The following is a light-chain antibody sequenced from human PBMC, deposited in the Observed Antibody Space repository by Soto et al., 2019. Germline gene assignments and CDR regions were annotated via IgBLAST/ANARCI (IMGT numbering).Light chain of an antibody. V-gene: IGLV2-23*02. CDR2: EVS. J-gene: IGLJ3*02. CDR1: SSDVGSYNL. CDR3: CSYAGSSTFLWV. Sequence: QSALTQPASVSGSPGQSITISCTGTSSDVGSYNLVSWYQQHPGKAPKLMIYEVSKRPSGVSNRFSGSKSGNTASLTISGLQAEDEADYYCCSYAGSSTFLWVFGGGTKLTVL.